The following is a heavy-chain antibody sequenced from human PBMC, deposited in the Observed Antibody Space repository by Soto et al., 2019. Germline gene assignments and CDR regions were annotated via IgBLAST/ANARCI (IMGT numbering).Heavy chain of an antibody. D-gene: IGHD4-17*01. CDR2: ISWNSGTI. CDR3: AKDLQYVDYVPLHFYGMDV. CDR1: GFTFDDYA. Sequence: PGGSLRLSCAASGFTFDDYAMHWVRQAPGKGLEWVSGISWNSGTIGYADSVKGRFTISRDNAKNSLYLQMNSLRAEDTALYYCAKDLQYVDYVPLHFYGMDVRGQGTTVTVSS. V-gene: IGHV3-9*01. J-gene: IGHJ6*02.